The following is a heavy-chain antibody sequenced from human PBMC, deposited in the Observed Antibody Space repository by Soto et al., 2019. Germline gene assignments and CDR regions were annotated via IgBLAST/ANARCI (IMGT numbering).Heavy chain of an antibody. D-gene: IGHD5-18*01. V-gene: IGHV1-69*13. J-gene: IGHJ6*02. CDR3: ARDDVDTAMPYGMDV. Sequence: SVKVSCKASGGTFSSYAISWVRQAPGQGLEWMGGIIPIFGTANYAQKFQGRVTITADESTSTAYMEMSSLRSEDTALYYCARDDVDTAMPYGMDVWGQGTTVTVSS. CDR1: GGTFSSYA. CDR2: IIPIFGTA.